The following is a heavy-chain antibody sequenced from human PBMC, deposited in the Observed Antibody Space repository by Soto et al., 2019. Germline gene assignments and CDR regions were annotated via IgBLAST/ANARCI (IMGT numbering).Heavy chain of an antibody. CDR3: ATSYTPSIAARSFLY. Sequence: GASVKVSCKVSGYTLTELSMHWVRQAPGKGLEWMGGFDPEDGETIYAQKFQGRVTMTEDTSTDTAYMELSSLRSEDTAVYYCATSYTPSIAARSFLYWGQGTLVTVSS. V-gene: IGHV1-24*01. J-gene: IGHJ4*02. CDR1: GYTLTELS. CDR2: FDPEDGET. D-gene: IGHD6-6*01.